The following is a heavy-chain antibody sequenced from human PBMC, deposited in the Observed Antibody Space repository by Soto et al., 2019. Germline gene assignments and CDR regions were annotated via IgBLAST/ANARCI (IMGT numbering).Heavy chain of an antibody. Sequence: SETLSLTCTVSGGSVNSDSYYWSWIRQPPGKGLEWIGYIYYTGRTNYNPSLKSRVTISLDTSRNQFSLKLNSVTAADTAVFYCAREYSNSPEAFDYWGQGALVTVSS. CDR1: GGSVNSDSYY. CDR2: IYYTGRT. V-gene: IGHV4-61*01. D-gene: IGHD6-6*01. CDR3: AREYSNSPEAFDY. J-gene: IGHJ4*02.